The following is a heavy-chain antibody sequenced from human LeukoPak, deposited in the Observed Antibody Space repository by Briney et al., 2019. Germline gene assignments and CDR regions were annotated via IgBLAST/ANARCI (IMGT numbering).Heavy chain of an antibody. CDR1: GFTFSSYE. CDR3: ARDRRIAVAGYYFDY. J-gene: IGHJ4*02. V-gene: IGHV3-48*03. CDR2: ISSSGSTI. Sequence: GGSLRLSCAASGFTFSSYEVNWVRQAPGKGLEWVSYISSSGSTIYYADSVKGRFTISRDNAKNSLYLQMNSLRAEDTAVYYCARDRRIAVAGYYFDYWGQGTLVTVSS. D-gene: IGHD6-19*01.